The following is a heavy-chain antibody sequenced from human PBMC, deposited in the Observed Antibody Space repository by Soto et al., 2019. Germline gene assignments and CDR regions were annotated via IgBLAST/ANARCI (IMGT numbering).Heavy chain of an antibody. CDR2: TGSGTGPG. V-gene: IGHV1-69*01. CDR3: ARRHSGGFFRFFDS. D-gene: IGHD2-15*01. Sequence: QVQLVQSGTEVKKPGSSVKVSCKASGGSLSTNPISWVRQAPGQGLEWMGGTGSGTGPGNHAQKFQGSLTVTADHSTSTVDMALTNLSAEDTAVYYCARRHSGGFFRFFDSWGQGTLVTVSS. J-gene: IGHJ4*02. CDR1: GGSLSTNP.